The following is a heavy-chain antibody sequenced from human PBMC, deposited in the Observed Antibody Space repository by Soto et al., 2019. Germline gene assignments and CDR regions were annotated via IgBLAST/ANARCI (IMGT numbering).Heavy chain of an antibody. Sequence: GGSMILSCASSGFTFSISSMNWVRQAPGKVLVWVSSISSSSSYIYYADSVKGRFTISRDNAKNSLYLQMNSLRAEDTAVYYCARGFIRFLEWSYGMDVWGQGTTVTVSS. D-gene: IGHD3-3*01. J-gene: IGHJ6*02. CDR2: ISSSSSYI. CDR3: ARGFIRFLEWSYGMDV. CDR1: GFTFSISS. V-gene: IGHV3-21*01.